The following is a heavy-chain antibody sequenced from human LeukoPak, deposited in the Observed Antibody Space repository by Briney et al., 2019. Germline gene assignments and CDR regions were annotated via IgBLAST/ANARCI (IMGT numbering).Heavy chain of an antibody. CDR1: GYTFTGYY. D-gene: IGHD3-22*01. V-gene: IGHV1-2*02. CDR2: INPNSGGT. CDR3: ARESRITMIVENWFDP. J-gene: IGHJ5*02. Sequence: GASVKVSCKASGYTFTGYYMHWVRQAPGQGLEWMGWINPNSGGTNYAQKFQGRVTMTRDTSISTAYMELSRLRSDDTAVYYCARESRITMIVENWFDPWGQGTLVTVSS.